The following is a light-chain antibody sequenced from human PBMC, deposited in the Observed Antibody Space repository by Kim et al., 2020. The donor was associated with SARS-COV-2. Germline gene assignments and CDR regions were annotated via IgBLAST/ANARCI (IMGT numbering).Light chain of an antibody. CDR2: LNSDGSH. J-gene: IGLJ2*01. CDR3: QTWGSGGV. V-gene: IGLV4-69*01. CDR1: SGHSPYA. Sequence: GASVKLPCTPSSGHSPYAIAWHQQRPEEGPRYLMRLNSDGSHTKGDGIPDRFSGSSSGAERYLTISSLQSEDEADYYCQTWGSGGVFGGGTQLTVL.